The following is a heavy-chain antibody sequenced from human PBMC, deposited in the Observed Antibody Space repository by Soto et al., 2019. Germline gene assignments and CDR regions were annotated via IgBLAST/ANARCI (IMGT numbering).Heavy chain of an antibody. V-gene: IGHV3-48*02. J-gene: IGHJ3*02. CDR2: ISSSSSTI. CDR3: ARDPCSGGSCYQGHAFDI. D-gene: IGHD2-15*01. Sequence: GGSMRLSCAASGFTFSSYSMNWVRQATGKGLEWVSYISSSSSTIYYADSVKGRFTISRDNAKNSLYLQMNSLRDEDTAVYYCARDPCSGGSCYQGHAFDIWGQGTMVTVS. CDR1: GFTFSSYS.